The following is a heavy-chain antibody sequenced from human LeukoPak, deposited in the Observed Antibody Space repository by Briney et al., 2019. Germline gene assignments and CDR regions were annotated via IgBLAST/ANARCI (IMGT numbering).Heavy chain of an antibody. V-gene: IGHV3-53*01. Sequence: GGSLRLSCAASGFTVSSNYMSWVRQAPGKGLEWVSVIYSGGSTYYADSVKGRFTISRDNSKNTLYLQMNSLRAEDTAVYYCASSGSSNQYYYYGMDVWGQGTTATVSS. CDR1: GFTVSSNY. CDR3: ASSGSSNQYYYYGMDV. D-gene: IGHD6-13*01. J-gene: IGHJ6*02. CDR2: IYSGGST.